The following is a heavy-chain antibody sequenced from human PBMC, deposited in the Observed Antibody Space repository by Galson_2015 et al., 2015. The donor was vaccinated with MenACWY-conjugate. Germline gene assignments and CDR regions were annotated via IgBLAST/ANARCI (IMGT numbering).Heavy chain of an antibody. CDR1: EFAFINAL. Sequence: LRLSCAASEFAFINALMTWVRQAPGKGLEWVSRIKSKNDGVTADYAAPVKGRFTISRDDSKDTLYLQMNSLKTEDTAVYYCTTAIRWDAPIFFVYWGQGSLVTVSS. CDR2: IKSKNDGVTA. D-gene: IGHD1-26*01. J-gene: IGHJ4*02. CDR3: TTAIRWDAPIFFVY. V-gene: IGHV3-15*01.